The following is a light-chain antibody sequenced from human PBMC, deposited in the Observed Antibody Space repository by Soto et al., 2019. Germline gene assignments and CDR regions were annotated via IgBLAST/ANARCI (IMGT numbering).Light chain of an antibody. CDR1: SGHSNYA. Sequence: QLVLTQSPSASASLGASVKLTCTLSSGHSNYAIAWHQQQSEKGPRYLMKLNSDGSHSKGDGIPDRFSGSSSGAERYLTISSLQSEDDADYYCQTGGSGIVVFGGGTKLTVL. CDR3: QTGGSGIVV. CDR2: LNSDGSH. J-gene: IGLJ2*01. V-gene: IGLV4-69*01.